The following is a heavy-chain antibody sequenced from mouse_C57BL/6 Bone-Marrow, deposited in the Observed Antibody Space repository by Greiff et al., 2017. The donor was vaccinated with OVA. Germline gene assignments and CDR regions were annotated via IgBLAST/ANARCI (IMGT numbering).Heavy chain of an antibody. CDR1: GYTFTSYW. CDR3: ARMGSTMVTPYYFDY. Sequence: QVQLQQSGAELVMPGASVKLSCKASGYTFTSYWMHWVKQRPGQGLEWIGEIDPSDSYTNYNQKFKGKSTLTVDKSSSTAYMQLSSLTSEDSAVYYCARMGSTMVTPYYFDYWGQGTTLTVSS. J-gene: IGHJ2*01. V-gene: IGHV1-69*01. CDR2: IDPSDSYT. D-gene: IGHD2-2*01.